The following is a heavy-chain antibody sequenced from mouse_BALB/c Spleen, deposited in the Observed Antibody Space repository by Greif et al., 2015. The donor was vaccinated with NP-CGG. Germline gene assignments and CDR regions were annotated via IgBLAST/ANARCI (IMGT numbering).Heavy chain of an antibody. CDR2: IDPANGNT. V-gene: IGHV14-3*02. J-gene: IGHJ4*01. CDR1: GFNIKDTY. CDR3: ARLTTTVVAWDYYAMDY. D-gene: IGHD1-1*01. Sequence: VQLKHSGAELVKPGASVKLSCTASGFNIKDTYMHWVKQRPEQGLEWIGRIDPANGNTKYDPKFQGKATITADTSSNTAYLQLSSLTSEDTAVYYCARLTTTVVAWDYYAMDYWGQGTSVTVSS.